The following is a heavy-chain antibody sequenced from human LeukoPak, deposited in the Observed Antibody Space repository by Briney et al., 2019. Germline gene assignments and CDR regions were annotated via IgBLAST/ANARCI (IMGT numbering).Heavy chain of an antibody. D-gene: IGHD3-10*01. V-gene: IGHV3-23*01. CDR1: GFTFSSYA. J-gene: IGHJ4*02. CDR3: AKDRRVWGSGRSLFDY. CDR2: ISGSGGST. Sequence: GGSLRPSCAASGFTFSSYAMSWVRQAPGKGLEWVSAISGSGGSTYYADSVKGRFTISRDNSKNTLYLQMNSLRAEDTAVYYCAKDRRVWGSGRSLFDYWGQGTLVTVSS.